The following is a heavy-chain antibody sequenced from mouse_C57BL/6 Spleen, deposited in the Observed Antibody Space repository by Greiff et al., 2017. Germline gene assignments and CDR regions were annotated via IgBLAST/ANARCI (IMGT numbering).Heavy chain of an antibody. CDR1: GYAFSSSW. CDR2: IYPGDGDT. D-gene: IGHD1-1*01. V-gene: IGHV1-82*01. Sequence: QVQLQQSGPELVKPGASVKISCKASGYAFSSSWMNWVKQRPGKGLEWIGRIYPGDGDTNYNGKFKGKATLTADKSSSTAYMQLSSLTSEDSAVYVCARENYGEPYFDYWGQGTTLTVSS. J-gene: IGHJ2*01. CDR3: ARENYGEPYFDY.